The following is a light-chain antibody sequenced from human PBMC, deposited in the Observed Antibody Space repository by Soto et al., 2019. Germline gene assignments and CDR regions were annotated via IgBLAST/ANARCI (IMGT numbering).Light chain of an antibody. Sequence: DIVMTQSPDSLAVSLGERATINCKSSQSVLYSSNNKNYLAWYQQKPGQPPKLLIYWASTRESGVPDRFSGSGSGTDFTLTISSLQAEDGAVYYCQQHYSTPYTFGQGTKLEIK. CDR2: WAS. V-gene: IGKV4-1*01. CDR3: QQHYSTPYT. J-gene: IGKJ2*01. CDR1: QSVLYSSNNKNY.